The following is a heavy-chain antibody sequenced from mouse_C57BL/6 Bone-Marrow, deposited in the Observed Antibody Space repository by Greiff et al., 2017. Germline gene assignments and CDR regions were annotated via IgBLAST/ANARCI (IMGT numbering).Heavy chain of an antibody. CDR2: INPGSGGT. J-gene: IGHJ2*01. D-gene: IGHD1-1*01. CDR3: ARTSIYYYGSPDY. Sequence: QVQLQQSGAELVRPGTSVKVSCKASGYAFTNYLIEWVKQRPGQGLEWIGVINPGSGGTNYNEKFKGKATLTADKSSSTAYMQLSSLTSEDSAVYFCARTSIYYYGSPDYWGQGTTLTVSS. V-gene: IGHV1-54*01. CDR1: GYAFTNYL.